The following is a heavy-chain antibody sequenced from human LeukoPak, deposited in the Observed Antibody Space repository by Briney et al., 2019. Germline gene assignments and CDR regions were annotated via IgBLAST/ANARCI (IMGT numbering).Heavy chain of an antibody. CDR3: ARGHIVAIPSSHYYYGMDV. CDR1: GFTFSSYG. CDR2: IWYDGSNK. D-gene: IGHD5-12*01. J-gene: IGHJ6*02. Sequence: PGGSLRPSCAASGFTFSSYGMHWVRQAPGKGLEWVAVIWYDGSNKYYADSVKGRFTISRDNSKNTLYLQMNSLRAEDTAVYYCARGHIVAIPSSHYYYGMDVWGQGTTVTVSS. V-gene: IGHV3-33*01.